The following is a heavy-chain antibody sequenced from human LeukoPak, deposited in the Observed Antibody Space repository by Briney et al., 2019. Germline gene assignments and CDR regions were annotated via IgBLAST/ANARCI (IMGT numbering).Heavy chain of an antibody. V-gene: IGHV3-30*02. J-gene: IGHJ6*02. CDR3: ARGGAAGIYGMDV. CDR2: ISYDGSNK. CDR1: GFTFSSHG. Sequence: GGSLRLSCAASGFTFSSHGMHWVRQAPGKGLEWVTFISYDGSNKDYADSAKGRFTISRDNSKNTLYLQVDSLRPEDTAVYYCARGGAAGIYGMDVWGQGAIMTVTS. D-gene: IGHD6-13*01.